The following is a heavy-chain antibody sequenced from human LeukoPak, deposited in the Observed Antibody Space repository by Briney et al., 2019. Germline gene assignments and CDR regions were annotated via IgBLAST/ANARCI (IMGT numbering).Heavy chain of an antibody. CDR2: IYTSGST. CDR1: GGSISSGSYY. V-gene: IGHV4-61*02. J-gene: IGHJ4*02. CDR3: ARGHSSSWYGYIYY. D-gene: IGHD6-13*01. Sequence: PSETLSLTCTVSGGSISSGSYYWSWIRQPAGKGLEWIGRIYTSGSTNYNPSPKSRVTISVDTSKNQFSLKLSSVTAADTAVYYCARGHSSSWYGYIYYWGQGTLVTVSS.